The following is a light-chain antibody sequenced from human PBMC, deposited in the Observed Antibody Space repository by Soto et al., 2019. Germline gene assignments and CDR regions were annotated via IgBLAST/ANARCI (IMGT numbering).Light chain of an antibody. Sequence: QCVLTRPPSASGAAGEGVTISRTGTSSDIGGYNYVSWYQQHPGKAPKLMIYEVSKRPSGVPDRFSGSKSGNTASLTVSGLQAEDEADYYCSSYAGSNNYVFGSGTKVTVL. CDR2: EVS. V-gene: IGLV2-8*01. CDR3: SSYAGSNNYV. CDR1: SSDIGGYNY. J-gene: IGLJ1*01.